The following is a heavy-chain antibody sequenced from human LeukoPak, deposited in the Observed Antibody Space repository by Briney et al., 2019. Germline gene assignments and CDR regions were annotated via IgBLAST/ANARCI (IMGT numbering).Heavy chain of an antibody. CDR1: GGSFSGYY. J-gene: IGHJ4*02. CDR3: ARDVRSSSWYQQDY. CDR2: INHSGST. Sequence: SETLSLTCAVYGGSFSGYYWSWIRQPPGKGLEWIGEINHSGSTNYNPSLKSRVTISVDTSKIQFSLKLSSVTAADTAVYYCARDVRSSSWYQQDYWGQGTLVTVSS. V-gene: IGHV4-34*01. D-gene: IGHD6-13*01.